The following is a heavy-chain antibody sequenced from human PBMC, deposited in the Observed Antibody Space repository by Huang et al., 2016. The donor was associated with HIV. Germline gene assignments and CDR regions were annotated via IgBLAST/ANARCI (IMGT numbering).Heavy chain of an antibody. D-gene: IGHD2-21*02. CDR2: INNRGSS. CDR3: ARGLSFCRGGDCFPTHFQH. CDR1: GGSFSGYQ. V-gene: IGHV4-34*02. Sequence: QVRLEQWGAGLLKPSETLSLTCAGYGGSFSGYQWTWSRQSPGNGLEVIGEINNRGSSTDNPSLKTRVTITGDMSKNQFSLRMTSLTVTDTAVYFCARGLSFCRGGDCFPTHFQHWSQG. J-gene: IGHJ1*01.